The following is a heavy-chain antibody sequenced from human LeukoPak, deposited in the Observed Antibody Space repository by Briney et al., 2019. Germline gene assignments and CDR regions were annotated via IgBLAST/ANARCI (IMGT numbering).Heavy chain of an antibody. CDR1: GFTVSSNY. V-gene: IGHV3-30-3*01. Sequence: PGGSLRLSCAASGFTVSSNYMSWVRQAPGKGLEWVAVISYDGSNKYYADSVKGRFTISIDNSKNTLYLQMNSLRAEDTAVYYCASLSVWGSYRPFRYWGQGTLVTVSS. CDR2: ISYDGSNK. J-gene: IGHJ4*02. D-gene: IGHD3-16*02. CDR3: ASLSVWGSYRPFRY.